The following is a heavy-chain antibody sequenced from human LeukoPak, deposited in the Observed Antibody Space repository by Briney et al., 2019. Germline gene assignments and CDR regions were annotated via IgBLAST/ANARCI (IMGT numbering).Heavy chain of an antibody. CDR1: GYTFTSYA. J-gene: IGHJ3*02. D-gene: IGHD2-15*01. CDR3: ARAARYCSGGSCLPPRAFDI. V-gene: IGHV7-4-1*02. CDR2: INTNTGNP. Sequence: RASVKVSCKASGYTFTSYAMNWVRQAPGQGLEWMGWINTNTGNPTYAQGFTGRFVFSLDTSVSTAFLQISSLEPEDTAVYYCARAARYCSGGSCLPPRAFDIWGQGTMVTVSS.